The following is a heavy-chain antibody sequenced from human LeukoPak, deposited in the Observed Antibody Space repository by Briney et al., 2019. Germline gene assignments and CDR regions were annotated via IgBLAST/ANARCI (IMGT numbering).Heavy chain of an antibody. CDR1: GFNYSSYT. D-gene: IGHD3-10*01. J-gene: IGHJ6*03. Sequence: GGSLRLSCAAFGFNYSSYTMNWVRQAPGMGLEWLSYISATRDITYYADSVKGRYTISRDNAKNSLYLQMSSLRAEDTAVYYCAKDRGARRGYYYMDVWGKGTTVTVSS. V-gene: IGHV3-48*01. CDR2: ISATRDIT. CDR3: AKDRGARRGYYYMDV.